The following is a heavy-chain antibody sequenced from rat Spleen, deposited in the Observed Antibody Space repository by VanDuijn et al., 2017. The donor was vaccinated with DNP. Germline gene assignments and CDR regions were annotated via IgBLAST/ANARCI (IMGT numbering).Heavy chain of an antibody. J-gene: IGHJ4*01. Sequence: QVQLEESGPGLMQPSETLSLTCTVSGFSLTSNGVGWVRQPLGKGLVWMGKMWSDGDTSYNSALKSRLSISRDTSKSQVFLQMNSLQTEDTATYYCASTLVNYGTYGYYAMDAWGQGTSVTVSS. CDR1: GFSLTSNG. CDR2: MWSDGDT. D-gene: IGHD1-3*01. CDR3: ASTLVNYGTYGYYAMDA. V-gene: IGHV2-72*01.